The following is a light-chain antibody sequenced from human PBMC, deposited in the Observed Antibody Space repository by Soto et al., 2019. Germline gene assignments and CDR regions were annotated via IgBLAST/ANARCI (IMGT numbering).Light chain of an antibody. CDR2: GVT. CDR3: LSYADTAYV. Sequence: QSALAQPPSASGSPGQSVTISCTGSGSDIGAYNFVSWYQQHPGKAPKLMIFGVTERPSGVPDRFSGSKSGNTAFLTVSGLQAEDEADYYCLSYADTAYVFGTGTKLTVL. CDR1: GSDIGAYNF. J-gene: IGLJ1*01. V-gene: IGLV2-8*01.